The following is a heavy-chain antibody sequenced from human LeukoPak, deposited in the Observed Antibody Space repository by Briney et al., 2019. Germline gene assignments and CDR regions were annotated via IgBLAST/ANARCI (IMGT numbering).Heavy chain of an antibody. Sequence: PSETLSLTCTVSGGSISSYYWSWIRQPPGKGLEWIGYIYYSGSTNYNPSLKSRVTISVDTSKNQFSLKLSSVTAADTAVYYCARDQWYSSSWSSLDYWGQGTLVTVSS. J-gene: IGHJ4*02. V-gene: IGHV4-59*01. D-gene: IGHD6-13*01. CDR3: ARDQWYSSSWSSLDY. CDR1: GGSISSYY. CDR2: IYYSGST.